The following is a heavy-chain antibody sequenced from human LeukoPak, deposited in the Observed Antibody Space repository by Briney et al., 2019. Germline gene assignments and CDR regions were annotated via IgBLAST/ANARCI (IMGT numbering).Heavy chain of an antibody. Sequence: GGSLRLSCAASGFTFSSYDMHWVRQAPSKGLEWVTVISYDGSNKYYGDSVKGRFTISRDNSKNTLYLKMNSLRAEDTAVYYCAKEGSNGDFDYWGQGTLVTVSS. J-gene: IGHJ4*02. D-gene: IGHD1-26*01. CDR3: AKEGSNGDFDY. CDR1: GFTFSSYD. V-gene: IGHV3-30*18. CDR2: ISYDGSNK.